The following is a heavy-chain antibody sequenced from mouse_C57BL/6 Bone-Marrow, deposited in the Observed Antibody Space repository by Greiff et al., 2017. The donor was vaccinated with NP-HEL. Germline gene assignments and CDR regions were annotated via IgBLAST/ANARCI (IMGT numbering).Heavy chain of an antibody. Sequence: EVQLQQSGAELVRPGASVKLSCTASGFNIKDDYMHWVKQRPEQGLEWIGWIDPENGDTEYASKFQGKATITADTSSNTAYLQLSSLTSEDTAVEYGTTRAYYSNYVAYWGQGTLGTVSA. V-gene: IGHV14-4*01. CDR3: TTRAYYSNYVAY. CDR2: IDPENGDT. CDR1: GFNIKDDY. J-gene: IGHJ3*01. D-gene: IGHD2-5*01.